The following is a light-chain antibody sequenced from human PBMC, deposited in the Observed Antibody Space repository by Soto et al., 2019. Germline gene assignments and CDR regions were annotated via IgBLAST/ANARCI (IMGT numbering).Light chain of an antibody. J-gene: IGLJ1*01. CDR2: EVS. CDR1: NSDVGIYDF. Sequence: QSVLTQPASVSGTPGQSITISCTGSNSDVGIYDFVSWYQHHPGRAPKLIVSEVSHRPSGVSNRFSGSKSGNTASLTISGFQSEDEADYYCISYTSDDVRYVFGTGTKVTVL. CDR3: ISYTSDDVRYV. V-gene: IGLV2-14*01.